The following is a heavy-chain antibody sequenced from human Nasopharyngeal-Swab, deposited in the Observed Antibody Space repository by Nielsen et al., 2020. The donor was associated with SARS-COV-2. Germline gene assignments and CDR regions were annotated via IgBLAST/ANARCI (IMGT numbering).Heavy chain of an antibody. J-gene: IGHJ4*02. V-gene: IGHV4-4*07. Sequence: SETLSLTCTVSGGSISSYYWSWIRQPAGKGLEWIGRIYTSGSTNYNPSLKSRVTMSVDTSKNQFSLKLCSVTAADTAVYYCARDRGYYDSSGYLYPVVYFDYWGQGTLVTVSS. CDR1: GGSISSYY. CDR2: IYTSGST. D-gene: IGHD3-22*01. CDR3: ARDRGYYDSSGYLYPVVYFDY.